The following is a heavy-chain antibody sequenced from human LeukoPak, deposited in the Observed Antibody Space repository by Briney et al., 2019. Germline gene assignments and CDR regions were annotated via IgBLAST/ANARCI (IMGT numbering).Heavy chain of an antibody. J-gene: IGHJ4*02. Sequence: GGSLRLSCAASGLTFSSYWMSWARQAPGKGLEWVANIKQDGSEKYYVDSVKGRFTISRDNAKNSLYLQMNSLRAEDTAVYYCARVGAYGERDYWGQGTLVSVSS. D-gene: IGHD1-26*01. V-gene: IGHV3-7*01. CDR3: ARVGAYGERDY. CDR2: IKQDGSEK. CDR1: GLTFSSYW.